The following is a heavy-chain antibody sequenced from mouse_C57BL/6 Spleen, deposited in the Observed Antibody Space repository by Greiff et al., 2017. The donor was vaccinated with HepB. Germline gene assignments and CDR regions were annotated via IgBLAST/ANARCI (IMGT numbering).Heavy chain of an antibody. V-gene: IGHV5-17*01. CDR1: GFTFSDYG. Sequence: EVQLQQSGGGLVKPGGSLKLSCAASGFTFSDYGMHWVRQAPEKGLEWVAYISSGSSTIYYADTVKGRFTISRDNAKNTLFLQMTSLRSEDTAMYYCASPYYYGAWFAYWGQGTLVTVSA. D-gene: IGHD1-1*01. CDR3: ASPYYYGAWFAY. CDR2: ISSGSSTI. J-gene: IGHJ3*01.